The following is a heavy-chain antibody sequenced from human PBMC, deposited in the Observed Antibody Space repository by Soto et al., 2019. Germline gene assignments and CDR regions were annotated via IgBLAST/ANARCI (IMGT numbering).Heavy chain of an antibody. D-gene: IGHD2-21*01. V-gene: IGHV4-59*01. CDR1: GCSFSGSY. CDR2: IYYSGST. Sequence: LSIHCAVYGCSFSGSYWSWIRQPPGKGLEWIGYIYYSGSTNYNPSLKSRVTISVDTSKNQFSLKLSSVTAADTAVYYCARDKLVRGMDVWGQGTTVTVSS. CDR3: ARDKLVRGMDV. J-gene: IGHJ6*02.